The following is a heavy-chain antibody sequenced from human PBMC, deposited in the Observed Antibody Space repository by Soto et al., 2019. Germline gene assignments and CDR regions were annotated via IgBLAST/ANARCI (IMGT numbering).Heavy chain of an antibody. Sequence: EVHLVESGGGLVKPGGSLRLTCAGSGFSFSDYTMNWVRQAPGKGLEGVSSISRGSDYIFYADTVKGGFTISRDNARNSLYLKMGSLRAENTAVYYCAKDSGCVNNAGATVPWGRGTRVSVSS. CDR2: ISRGSDYI. D-gene: IGHD1-20*01. V-gene: IGHV3-21*01. J-gene: IGHJ5*02. CDR3: AKDSGCVNNAGATVP. CDR1: GFSFSDYT.